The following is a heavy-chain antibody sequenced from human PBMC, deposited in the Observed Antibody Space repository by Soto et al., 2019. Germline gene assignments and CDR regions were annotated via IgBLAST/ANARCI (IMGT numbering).Heavy chain of an antibody. D-gene: IGHD2-15*01. V-gene: IGHV1-69*01. CDR3: ARSGGHSYYYYGLDV. CDR1: GGTFSNYA. CDR2: IIPVYGTA. Sequence: QVQLVQSGAEGKKPGSSVKVSCKASGGTFSNYAFSWVRQAPGQGLEWMGGIIPVYGTANYAEKFQGRVTITADESTTTAHMELSSLRSEDTAVYYCARSGGHSYYYYGLDVWGLGTTVTVSS. J-gene: IGHJ6*02.